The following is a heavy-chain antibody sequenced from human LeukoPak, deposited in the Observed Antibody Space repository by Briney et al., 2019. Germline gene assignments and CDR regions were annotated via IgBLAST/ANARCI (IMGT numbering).Heavy chain of an antibody. CDR3: ASAVPYCGSGSYYKPTY. V-gene: IGHV3-21*01. J-gene: IGHJ4*02. D-gene: IGHD3-10*01. CDR2: ISSSSSYI. CDR1: GFTFSSYS. Sequence: GGSLRLSCAASGFTFSSYSMNWVRQAPGKGLEWVSSISSSSSYIYYADSVKGRFTISRDNAKNSLYLQMNSLRAEDTAVYYCASAVPYCGSGSYYKPTYWGQGTLVTVSS.